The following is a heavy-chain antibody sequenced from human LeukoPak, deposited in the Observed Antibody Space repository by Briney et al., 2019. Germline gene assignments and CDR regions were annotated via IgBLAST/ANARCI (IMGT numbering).Heavy chain of an antibody. Sequence: LETLSLTCAVYGGSFSGYYWSWIRQPPGKGLEWIGEINHSGSTNYNPSLKSRVTISVDTSKNQFSLKLSSVTAADTAVYYCARHHYDSSGYYFGHFDYWGQGTLVTVSS. CDR2: INHSGST. CDR3: ARHHYDSSGYYFGHFDY. J-gene: IGHJ4*02. V-gene: IGHV4-34*01. D-gene: IGHD3-22*01. CDR1: GGSFSGYY.